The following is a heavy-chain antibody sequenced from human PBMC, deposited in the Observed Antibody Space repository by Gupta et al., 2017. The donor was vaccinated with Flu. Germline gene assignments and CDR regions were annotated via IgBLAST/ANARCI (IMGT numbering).Heavy chain of an antibody. D-gene: IGHD6-19*01. Sequence: EVQLVESGGGLVQPGGSLRLSCVVSGYSIDDHAMHWVRQVPGKGLEWVSGLSGHTGAIGYVDSVKGRFTISRDSAKNSLYLQMNSLRTEDTAFYYCVKGHSGWLDYTSYLESWGLGTLVTVSS. V-gene: IGHV3-9*01. CDR2: LSGHTGAI. CDR3: VKGHSGWLDYTSYLES. J-gene: IGHJ4*02. CDR1: GYSIDDHA.